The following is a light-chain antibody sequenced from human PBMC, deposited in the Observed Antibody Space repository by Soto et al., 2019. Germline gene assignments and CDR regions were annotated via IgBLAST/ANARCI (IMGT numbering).Light chain of an antibody. CDR1: ISYVGVYNY. CDR3: SSYTSSSALGV. J-gene: IGLJ1*01. V-gene: IGLV2-14*01. CDR2: EFS. Sequence: QSALTQPASVSRSPGHSITISFTGTISYVGVYNYVSWYQQHPVKAPKLLIYEFSNRPSAWSNRFSGSKSGNTASLTISGLQAEDEADYYCSSYTSSSALGVFGTCTKVTVL.